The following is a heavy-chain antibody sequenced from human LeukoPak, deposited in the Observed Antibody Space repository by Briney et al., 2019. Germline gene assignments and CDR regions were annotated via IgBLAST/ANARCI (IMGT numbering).Heavy chain of an antibody. J-gene: IGHJ4*02. CDR2: IYSGGST. CDR1: GFTVSSNY. Sequence: GGSLRLSCAASGFTVSSNYMSWVRQAPGKGLEWVSVIYSGGSTYYADSVKGRFTISRDNSKSTLFLQMNSLRAEDMAVYFCARLGTTVTHFDYWGQGTLVTVSS. CDR3: ARLGTTVTHFDY. V-gene: IGHV3-66*01. D-gene: IGHD4-17*01.